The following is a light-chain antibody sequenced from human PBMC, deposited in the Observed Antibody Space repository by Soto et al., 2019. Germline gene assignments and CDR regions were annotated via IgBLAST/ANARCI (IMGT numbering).Light chain of an antibody. CDR1: SNDVGGYSH. CDR3: SSYTTSTTLVL. V-gene: IGLV2-14*01. Sequence: QSVLTQPASVSGSPGQSITISCTGTSNDVGGYSHVSWYQHHPGKAPKLLIYEVADRPSGVSDRFSGSKSGNTASLTISGLQAEDEADYYCSSYTTSTTLVLFGGGTKLIVL. CDR2: EVA. J-gene: IGLJ2*01.